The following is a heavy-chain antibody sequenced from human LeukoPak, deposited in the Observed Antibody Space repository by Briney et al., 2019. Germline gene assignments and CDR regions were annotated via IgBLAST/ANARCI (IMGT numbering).Heavy chain of an antibody. CDR1: GGSISSYY. D-gene: IGHD3-22*01. Sequence: PSETLPLTCTVSGGSISSYYWSWIRQPPGKGLEWIGYIYYSGSTNYNPSLKSRVTISVDTSKNQFSLKLSSVTAADTAVYYCARVLGDSSGYYSLLWGQGTLVTVSS. CDR2: IYYSGST. CDR3: ARVLGDSSGYYSLL. V-gene: IGHV4-59*01. J-gene: IGHJ4*02.